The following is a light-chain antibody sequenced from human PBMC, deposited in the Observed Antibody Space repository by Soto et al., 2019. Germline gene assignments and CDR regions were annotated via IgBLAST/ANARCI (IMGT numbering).Light chain of an antibody. CDR2: EVN. CDR3: SSLSTTSTPIV. V-gene: IGLV2-14*01. CDR1: SSDIGLYNY. J-gene: IGLJ1*01. Sequence: QSALSQPASMSGSPGQSITIPCTGASSDIGLYNYVSWYQHHPGKAPKLLISEVNVRPSGLSDRFSASKAGNTASLTISGLQPEDEAYYYCSSLSTTSTPIVFGSWTKVTVL.